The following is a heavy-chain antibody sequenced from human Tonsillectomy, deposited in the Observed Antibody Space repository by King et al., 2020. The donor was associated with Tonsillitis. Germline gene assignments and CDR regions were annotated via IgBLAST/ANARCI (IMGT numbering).Heavy chain of an antibody. CDR1: GYSFSSSW. D-gene: IGHD3-22*01. CDR2: LDPSDSYT. V-gene: IGHV5-10-1*01. CDR3: ARLNYYYDTRVYPVINY. Sequence: QLVQSGPEVKKPGESLRISCQGSGYSFSSSWITWVRQMPGKGLEWMASLDPSDSYTKYSPSFQGHVAISADKFSSTAYLQWSSLKASDTAMYYCARLNYYYDTRVYPVINYGGRGTLAPV. J-gene: IGHJ4*02.